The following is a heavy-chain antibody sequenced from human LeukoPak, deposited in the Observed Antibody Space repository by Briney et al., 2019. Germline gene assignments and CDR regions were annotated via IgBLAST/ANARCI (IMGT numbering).Heavy chain of an antibody. CDR3: ARDAVDTANAV. CDR2: INSDGSIT. CDR1: GLTFSSHW. J-gene: IGHJ6*02. Sequence: GGSLRLSCAASGLTFSSHWMHWVRQAPGKGLVWVSHINSDGSITSYADSVKGRFTISRDNAKNTLYLQMNSPRAEDTAVYYCARDAVDTANAVWGQGTTVTVSS. V-gene: IGHV3-74*01. D-gene: IGHD5-18*01.